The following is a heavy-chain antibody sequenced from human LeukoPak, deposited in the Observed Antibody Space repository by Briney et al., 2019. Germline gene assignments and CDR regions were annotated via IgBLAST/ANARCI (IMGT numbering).Heavy chain of an antibody. Sequence: PGGTLSLSCAALGLSVSGNFMTWVRQTPGKGLEWFSTIYSASYSGGSGVNTYYADSGKGRLTISRDNHKNPLYRQMNTLRAEDKAVYYCARETGSAQHYFDYWGQGTLVTVSS. CDR1: GLSVSGNF. V-gene: IGHV3-53*01. CDR3: ARETGSAQHYFDY. D-gene: IGHD3-10*01. J-gene: IGHJ4*02. CDR2: IYSASYSGGSGVNT.